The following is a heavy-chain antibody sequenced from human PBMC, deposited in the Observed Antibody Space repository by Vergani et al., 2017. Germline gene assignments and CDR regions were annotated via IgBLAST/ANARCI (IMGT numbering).Heavy chain of an antibody. V-gene: IGHV5-51*01. CDR1: GYSFTNYW. CDR2: IHPADSDT. CDR3: ARLYGRDSSGSKYFDY. D-gene: IGHD3-22*01. J-gene: IGHJ4*02. Sequence: EVQLVQSGAEVKKPGESLKISCQISGYSFTNYWIGWVRQMPGKGLEWMGIIHPADSDTRYSPSFQGQVTISVDKSISTAYLQRSSLRASDSAMYYCARLYGRDSSGSKYFDYWVRGSLVTVSS.